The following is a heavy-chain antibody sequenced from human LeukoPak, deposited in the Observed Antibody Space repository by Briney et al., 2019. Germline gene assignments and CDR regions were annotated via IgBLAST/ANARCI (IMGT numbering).Heavy chain of an antibody. CDR3: ASLRAGHFDY. J-gene: IGHJ4*02. CDR1: GFTFGDYA. Sequence: GRSLRLSCTASGFTFGDYAMSWFRQAPGKGLEWVANIKHDGSEKYYVDSVKGRFTISRDNAKNSLYLQMNSLRAEDTAVYYCASLRAGHFDYWGQGTLVTVSS. V-gene: IGHV3-7*05. CDR2: IKHDGSEK.